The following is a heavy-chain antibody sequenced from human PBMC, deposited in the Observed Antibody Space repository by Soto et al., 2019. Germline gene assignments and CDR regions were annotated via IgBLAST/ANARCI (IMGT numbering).Heavy chain of an antibody. J-gene: IGHJ6*02. CDR3: ARDWEQELRRLGGYYYGMDV. Sequence: GGSLRLSCAASGFTFSSYSMNWVRQAPGKGLEWVSSISSSSSYIYYADSVKGRFTISRDNAKNSLYLQMNSLRAEDTAVYYCARDWEQELRRLGGYYYGMDVWGQGTTVTVSS. CDR1: GFTFSSYS. D-gene: IGHD1-7*01. CDR2: ISSSSSYI. V-gene: IGHV3-21*01.